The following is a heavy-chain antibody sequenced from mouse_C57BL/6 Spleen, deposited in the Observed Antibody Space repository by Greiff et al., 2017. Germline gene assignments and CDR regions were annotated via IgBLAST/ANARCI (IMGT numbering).Heavy chain of an antibody. CDR3: ARSDGSSPFDY. CDR1: GYTFTSYW. D-gene: IGHD1-1*01. Sequence: QVQLQQPGAELVKPGASVKLSCKASGYTFTSYWMQWVKQRPGQGLEWIGEIDPSDSYTNSNQKFKGKATLTVDTSSSTAYMQLSSLTSEDSAVYYCARSDGSSPFDYWGQGTTLTVSS. CDR2: IDPSDSYT. J-gene: IGHJ2*01. V-gene: IGHV1-50*01.